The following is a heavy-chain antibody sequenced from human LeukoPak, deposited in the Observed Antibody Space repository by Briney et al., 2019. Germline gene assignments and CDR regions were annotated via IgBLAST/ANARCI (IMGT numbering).Heavy chain of an antibody. Sequence: PGGSLRLSCAVSGFTFSSHTMYWVRQAPGKGLEWVAIITYDGSNKYYADSVKGRFTISRDNSKNTLYVQMNSLRAEGTAVYYCARDAGAVAGTTYWYFDLWGRGTLVTVSS. CDR3: ARDAGAVAGTTYWYFDL. CDR2: ITYDGSNK. D-gene: IGHD6-19*01. V-gene: IGHV3-30-3*01. J-gene: IGHJ2*01. CDR1: GFTFSSHT.